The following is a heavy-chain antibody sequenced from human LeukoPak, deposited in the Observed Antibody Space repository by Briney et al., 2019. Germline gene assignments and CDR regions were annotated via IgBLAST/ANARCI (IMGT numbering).Heavy chain of an antibody. CDR1: GFIFDDYG. Sequence: GGSVRLSCAASGFIFDDYGMNWVRQAPGKGLEWVSGINWNSGSTGYADSVKGRITISRDNAKNSLYLQMNSLRVEDTALYYCARSSGGYSYYYGMDVWGQGTTVTVSS. D-gene: IGHD6-19*01. J-gene: IGHJ6*02. CDR2: INWNSGST. CDR3: ARSSGGYSYYYGMDV. V-gene: IGHV3-20*04.